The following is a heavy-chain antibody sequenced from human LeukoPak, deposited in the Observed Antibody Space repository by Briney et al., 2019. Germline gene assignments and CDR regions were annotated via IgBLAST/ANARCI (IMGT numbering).Heavy chain of an antibody. CDR2: ISSSSSYI. CDR1: GFTFSSYS. Sequence: KPGGSLRLSCAASGFTFSSYSMNWVRQAPGKGLEWVSSISSSSSYIYYADSVKGRFTISRDNAKNSLYLQMNSLRAEDTAVYYCARVILGTYYFDYWGQGTLVTVSS. D-gene: IGHD3-16*01. V-gene: IGHV3-21*01. J-gene: IGHJ4*02. CDR3: ARVILGTYYFDY.